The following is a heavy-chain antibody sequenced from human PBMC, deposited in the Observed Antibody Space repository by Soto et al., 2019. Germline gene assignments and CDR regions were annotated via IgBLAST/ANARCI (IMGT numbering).Heavy chain of an antibody. D-gene: IGHD1-20*01. Sequence: SETLSLSCTVSGESISSSSYYWGWIRQPPGKGLEWIGSIYYSGSTYYSPSLKSRVTISVDTSKIQFSLKLSSVTAADTAVYYCARRSQITSLRGIDVWGQGTTVTVSS. CDR1: GESISSSSYY. J-gene: IGHJ6*02. CDR3: ARRSQITSLRGIDV. V-gene: IGHV4-39*01. CDR2: IYYSGST.